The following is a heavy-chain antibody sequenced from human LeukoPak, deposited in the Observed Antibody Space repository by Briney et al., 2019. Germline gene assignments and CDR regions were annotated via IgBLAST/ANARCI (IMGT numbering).Heavy chain of an antibody. D-gene: IGHD6-19*01. CDR2: IYHSGST. V-gene: IGHV4-38-2*02. J-gene: IGHJ5*02. Sequence: SETLSLTCTVSGYSISSGYYWGWIRQPPGKGLEWIGSIYHSGSTYYNPSLKSRVTISVDTSKNQFSLKLSSVTAADTAVYYCARSWLLYNWFDPWGQGTLVTVSS. CDR1: GYSISSGYY. CDR3: ARSWLLYNWFDP.